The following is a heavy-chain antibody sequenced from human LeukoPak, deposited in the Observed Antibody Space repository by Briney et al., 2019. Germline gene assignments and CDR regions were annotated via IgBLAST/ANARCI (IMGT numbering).Heavy chain of an antibody. D-gene: IGHD3-10*01. CDR1: GGSISSSNW. J-gene: IGHJ3*02. CDR3: ARHGGMVRGFYDGFDI. V-gene: IGHV4-4*02. Sequence: PSGTLSLTCAVSGGSISSSNWWSWVRQPPGKGLEWIGEIYHSGSTNYNPSLKSRVTISVDTSKNQFSLKLSSVTAADTAVYYCARHGGMVRGFYDGFDIWGHGTVVTVSS. CDR2: IYHSGST.